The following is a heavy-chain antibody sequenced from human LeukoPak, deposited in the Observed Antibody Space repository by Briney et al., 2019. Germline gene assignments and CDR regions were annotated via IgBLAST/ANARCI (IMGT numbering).Heavy chain of an antibody. CDR3: ARVPSGDAFDI. V-gene: IGHV3-66*01. D-gene: IGHD2-2*01. CDR1: GFTVSSNY. CDR2: IYSGGST. J-gene: IGHJ3*02. Sequence: GGSLRLSCAASGFTVSSNYMSWVRQAPGKGLEWVSVIYSGGSTYYADSVKGRFTISRDNSKNTLYLQMNSPRAEDTAVYYCARVPSGDAFDIWGQGTMVTVSS.